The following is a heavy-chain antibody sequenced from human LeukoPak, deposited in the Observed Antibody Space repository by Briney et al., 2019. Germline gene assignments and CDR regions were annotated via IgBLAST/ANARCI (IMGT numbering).Heavy chain of an antibody. D-gene: IGHD6-13*01. CDR3: AMNGAAAGIRWFDP. V-gene: IGHV3-30*03. CDR2: ISYDGSNK. CDR1: GFTFSSYG. Sequence: PGGSLRLSCAASGFTFSSYGMHWVRQAPGKGLEWVAVISYDGSNKYYADSVKGRFTISRDNSKNTLYLQMNSLRVEDTAVYYCAMNGAAAGIRWFDPWGQGTLVTVSS. J-gene: IGHJ5*02.